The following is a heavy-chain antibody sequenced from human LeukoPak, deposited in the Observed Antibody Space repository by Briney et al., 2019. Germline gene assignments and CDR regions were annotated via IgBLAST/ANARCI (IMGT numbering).Heavy chain of an antibody. CDR2: ITAYNDNT. V-gene: IGHV1-18*01. CDR1: GYTFTSYG. J-gene: IGHJ4*02. CDR3: ARDHSSSSEDY. Sequence: ASVKVSCKASGYTFTSYGISWVRQAPGQGLEWMGWITAYNDNTYYAQKLQGRVTMTTDTSTSTAYMELRSLRSDDTAVYYCARDHSSSSEDYWGQGTLVTVSS. D-gene: IGHD6-13*01.